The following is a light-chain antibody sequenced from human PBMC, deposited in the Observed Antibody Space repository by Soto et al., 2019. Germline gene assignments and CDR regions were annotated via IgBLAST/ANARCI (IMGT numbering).Light chain of an antibody. V-gene: IGKV1-27*01. CDR1: QGIYNF. J-gene: IGKJ1*01. CDR3: QRYSYTPWA. Sequence: DIQMTQSPSSLSASVGDRVTMTCRASQGIYNFLAWYQHKPGKVPELLIYGASTLQSGVPSRFSGSGSGTDFTLTISNLQPEDVATYYCQRYSYTPWAFGQGTKVEIK. CDR2: GAS.